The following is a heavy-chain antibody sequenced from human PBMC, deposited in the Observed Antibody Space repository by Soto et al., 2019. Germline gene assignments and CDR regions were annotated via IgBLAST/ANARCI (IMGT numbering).Heavy chain of an antibody. J-gene: IGHJ6*02. Sequence: HPGGSLRLSCAASGFTFSYYAMTWVRQAPGKGLEWVSEISGGGDGTYYADPVKGRFTISRDNSENTLYLQMNSLRVEDTALYYSARGLAVAVPYYHDMDVWGQGTTVTVSS. D-gene: IGHD6-19*01. CDR3: ARGLAVAVPYYHDMDV. V-gene: IGHV3-23*01. CDR2: ISGGGDGT. CDR1: GFTFSYYA.